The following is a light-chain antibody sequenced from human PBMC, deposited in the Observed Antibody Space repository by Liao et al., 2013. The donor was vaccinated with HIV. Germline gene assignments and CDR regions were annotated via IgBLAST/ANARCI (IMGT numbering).Light chain of an antibody. J-gene: IGLJ1*01. V-gene: IGLV3-21*01. CDR3: QVWDNSSDQGV. CDR2: YDS. CDR1: NIGGKS. Sequence: FVLTQAPSVSVAPGKTARITCGGNNIGGKSVHWYQQKPGQAPVLVIYYDSERPSGIPERFSASNSGVTATLTISRVEAGDEADYYCQVWDNSSDQGVFGSGTKLTVL.